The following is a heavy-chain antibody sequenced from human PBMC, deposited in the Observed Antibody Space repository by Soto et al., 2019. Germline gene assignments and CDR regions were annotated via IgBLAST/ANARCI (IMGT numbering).Heavy chain of an antibody. Sequence: SVKVSCKPSGGTFSSYAISWVRQAPGQGLERIERIIPMFGTANYAQKLQGRVTITADESTSTAYMELSSLRSEDTAVYYCARSRANYYDSRGYYYSTFDYWGQGTLVTVSS. J-gene: IGHJ4*02. V-gene: IGHV1-69*13. CDR3: ARSRANYYDSRGYYYSTFDY. CDR1: GGTFSSYA. D-gene: IGHD3-22*01. CDR2: IIPMFGTA.